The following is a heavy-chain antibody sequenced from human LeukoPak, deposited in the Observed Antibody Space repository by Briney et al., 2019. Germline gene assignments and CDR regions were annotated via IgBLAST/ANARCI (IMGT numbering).Heavy chain of an antibody. CDR2: IWYDGSNK. J-gene: IGHJ4*02. CDR1: GFTFRSHG. D-gene: IGHD1-26*01. CDR3: AGDRATSYFDY. V-gene: IGHV3-33*01. Sequence: AGTSLRLSCAASGFTFRSHGMHWVRQAPGKGLEWVAFIWYDGSNKYYTDSVKGRFTISRDSSKNTLYLQMNSLRAEDTAVYYCAGDRATSYFDYWGQGALVTISS.